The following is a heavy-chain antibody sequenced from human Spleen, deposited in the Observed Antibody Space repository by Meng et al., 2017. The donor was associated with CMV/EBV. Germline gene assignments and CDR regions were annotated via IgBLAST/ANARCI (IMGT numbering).Heavy chain of an antibody. Sequence: SETLSLTCDVYGGSFSGYHWSWIRQPPGKGLEWIGEINQGGSTNYNPSLESRVTISLDMSKKQFSLKLTSVTAADTAVYYCARGTLQWLGYFDYWGQGTLVTVSS. V-gene: IGHV4-34*01. CDR1: GGSFSGYH. CDR2: INQGGST. J-gene: IGHJ4*02. CDR3: ARGTLQWLGYFDY. D-gene: IGHD6-19*01.